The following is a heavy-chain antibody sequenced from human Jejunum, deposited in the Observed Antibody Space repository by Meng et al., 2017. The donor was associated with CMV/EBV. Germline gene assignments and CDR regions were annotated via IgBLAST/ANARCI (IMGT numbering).Heavy chain of an antibody. Sequence: CVASGFTFSTSEMNWVRQAPGMGLEWVAYITGVTNIIYYADSVKGRFIISRDNAKSSLYLQMNDLRAEDAAVYYCVRLDLAAFYSWGQGALVTVSS. D-gene: IGHD3-3*02. J-gene: IGHJ5*02. CDR1: GFTFSTSE. CDR2: ITGVTNII. V-gene: IGHV3-48*03. CDR3: VRLDLAAFYS.